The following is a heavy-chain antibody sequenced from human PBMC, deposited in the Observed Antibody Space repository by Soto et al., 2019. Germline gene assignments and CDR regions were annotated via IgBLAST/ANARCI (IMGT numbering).Heavy chain of an antibody. V-gene: IGHV3-30-3*01. Sequence: QVQLVESGGGVVQPGRSLTLSCAASGFTFSDYAIHWVRQAPGKGLEWVAVMSFDGNNKHYADSVKGRFTISRDSSKNTVYLQMNSLRAEDTAMYYCTRDREGRGEWLRRHDGSGSDYWGQGTLVTVSS. CDR2: MSFDGNNK. J-gene: IGHJ4*02. D-gene: IGHD5-12*01. CDR3: TRDREGRGEWLRRHDGSGSDY. CDR1: GFTFSDYA.